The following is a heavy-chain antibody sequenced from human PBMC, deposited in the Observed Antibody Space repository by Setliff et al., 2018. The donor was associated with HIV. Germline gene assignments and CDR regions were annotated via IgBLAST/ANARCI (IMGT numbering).Heavy chain of an antibody. V-gene: IGHV4-59*11. CDR2: VYYSGST. CDR3: ARVYGAGVDYYFDY. CDR1: GGSISSHY. Sequence: SETLSLTCTVSGGSISSHYWSWIRQPPGKGLEWIGSVYYSGSTNYNPSLKSRVSISVDTSKNQFSLKLSPVTAADTAVYYCARVYGAGVDYYFDYWGQGTLVTVSS. J-gene: IGHJ4*02. D-gene: IGHD3-10*01.